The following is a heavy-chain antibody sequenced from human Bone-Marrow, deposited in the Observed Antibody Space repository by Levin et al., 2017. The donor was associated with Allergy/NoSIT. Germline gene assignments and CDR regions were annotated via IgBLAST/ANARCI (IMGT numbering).Heavy chain of an antibody. CDR2: ISSSGSSI. V-gene: IGHV3-48*03. CDR3: ARGRGSWYGAEYLQH. J-gene: IGHJ1*01. CDR1: GFTFSSYE. D-gene: IGHD2-15*01. Sequence: GGSLRLSCAASGFTFSSYEMNWVRQAPGKGLEWLAYISSSGSSIYYADSLQGRFTGSRNNAKNTLYLQMNSLRAEDTGVYYCARGRGSWYGAEYLQHWGQGTLVTVSS.